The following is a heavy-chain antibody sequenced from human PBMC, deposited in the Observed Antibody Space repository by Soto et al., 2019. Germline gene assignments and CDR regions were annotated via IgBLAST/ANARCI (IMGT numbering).Heavy chain of an antibody. CDR2: IYYSGST. V-gene: IGHV4-61*01. CDR3: VRITYSYGWIYDY. CDR1: GGSVSSGSYY. J-gene: IGHJ4*01. D-gene: IGHD3-16*01. Sequence: SETLSLTCTVSGGSVSSGSYYWSWIRQPPGKGLEWIGYIYYSGSTYYNPSLKSRVTISVDTSKNSLYLQMNSLRAEDTAVFFCVRITYSYGWIYDYWGQGTLVTVSS.